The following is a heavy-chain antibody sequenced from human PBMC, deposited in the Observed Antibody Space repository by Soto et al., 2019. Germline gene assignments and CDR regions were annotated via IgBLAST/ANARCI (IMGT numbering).Heavy chain of an antibody. CDR3: AKALGRDFSDFDS. V-gene: IGHV3-23*01. CDR2: ISDSGGST. J-gene: IGHJ4*02. D-gene: IGHD3-10*01. CDR1: GFTFSSNA. Sequence: GGSLRLSCEASGFTFSSNAMTWVRQAPGKGLEWVSAISDSGGSTYYADSVAGRFTISRDNSRHTLYLQMNSLRAEDTAIYYCAKALGRDFSDFDSWGQGAQVTVSS.